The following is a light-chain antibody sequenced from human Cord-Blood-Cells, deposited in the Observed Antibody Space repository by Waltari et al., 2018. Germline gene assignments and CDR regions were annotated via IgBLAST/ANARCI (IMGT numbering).Light chain of an antibody. Sequence: SSELTQDPAVSVALGQTVRITCQGDSLRSYYASWYQQKPGQAPLLVIYGKNNRPSGIPVRFSDSSSGNTASLTITGAQAEDEADYYCNSRDSSGNHLVFGGGTKLTVL. V-gene: IGLV3-19*01. J-gene: IGLJ2*01. CDR1: SLRSYY. CDR2: GKN. CDR3: NSRDSSGNHLV.